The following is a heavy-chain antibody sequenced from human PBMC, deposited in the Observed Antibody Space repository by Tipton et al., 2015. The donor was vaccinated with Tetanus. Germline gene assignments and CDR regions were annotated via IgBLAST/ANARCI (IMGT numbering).Heavy chain of an antibody. D-gene: IGHD1-26*01. CDR3: ARGQAGGSYGGSFDY. Sequence: TLSLTCTVSGGSISSGGYFWNWIRQHPGKGLEWIGYIYYSGSTYYNPSLKSRVTMSVDTSKNQFSLNLSSVTAADTAVYYCARGQAGGSYGGSFDYWGQGVVATVSS. CDR2: IYYSGST. CDR1: GGSISSGGYF. V-gene: IGHV4-31*03. J-gene: IGHJ4*02.